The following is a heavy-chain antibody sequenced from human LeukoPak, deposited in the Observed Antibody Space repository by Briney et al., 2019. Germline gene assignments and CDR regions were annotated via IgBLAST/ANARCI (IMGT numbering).Heavy chain of an antibody. CDR2: IRYDGSNK. D-gene: IGHD3-10*01. J-gene: IGHJ4*02. CDR3: ARHYYGSENYYFDF. CDR1: GFTFSSYG. Sequence: PGGSLRLSCAASGFTFSSYGMHWVRQAPGKGLEWVAFIRYDGSNKYYADSVKGRFTISRDNSKNTLYLQMNSLRAEDTAVYYCARHYYGSENYYFDFWGQGTLVTVSS. V-gene: IGHV3-30*02.